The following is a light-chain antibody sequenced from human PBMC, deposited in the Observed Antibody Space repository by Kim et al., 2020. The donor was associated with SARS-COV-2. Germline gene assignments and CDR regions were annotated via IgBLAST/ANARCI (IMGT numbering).Light chain of an antibody. CDR1: RSIGTW. V-gene: IGKV1-5*03. CDR2: EAS. CDR3: QHYNEYPGT. Sequence: DIQMTQSPSTLSASVGERVTVTCRASRSIGTWLAWYQQKPGRAPNLLISEASSLESGVPPRFSGSGSGTEFTLTISSLQPDDFATYYCQHYNEYPGTFGQGTKLE. J-gene: IGKJ2*01.